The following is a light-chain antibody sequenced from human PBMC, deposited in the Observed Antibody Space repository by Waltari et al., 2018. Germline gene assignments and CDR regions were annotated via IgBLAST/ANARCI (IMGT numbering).Light chain of an antibody. CDR3: TSRDISGDVV. V-gene: IGLV3-19*01. Sequence: SSELTHDPAVSVALGQTVRITCQGDRLRIYYGSWSRQKPGQAPALVIYGKNNRPSGMPDRVSASSSGNTASLTITGTQAEDEADYYCTSRDISGDVVFGGGTKLTVL. CDR2: GKN. CDR1: RLRIYY. J-gene: IGLJ3*02.